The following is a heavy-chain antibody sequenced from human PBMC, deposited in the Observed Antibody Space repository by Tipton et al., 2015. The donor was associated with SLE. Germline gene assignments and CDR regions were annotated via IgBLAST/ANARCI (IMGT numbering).Heavy chain of an antibody. D-gene: IGHD1-26*01. CDR1: GGSISSYY. J-gene: IGHJ4*02. Sequence: TLSLTCTVSGGSISSYYWSWIRQPAGGGLEWIGRTYTNENTNYNPSLKSRVTMSVDTSKNQFSLKLSSVTAADTAVYYCARGGGSYYDYWGQGTLVTVSS. CDR3: ARGGGSYYDY. V-gene: IGHV4-4*07. CDR2: TYTNENT.